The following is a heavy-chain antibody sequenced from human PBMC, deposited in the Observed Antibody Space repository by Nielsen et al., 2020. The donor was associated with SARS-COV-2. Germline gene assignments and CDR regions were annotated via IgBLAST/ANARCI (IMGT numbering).Heavy chain of an antibody. CDR1: GGTFSSYA. Sequence: SVKVSCKASGGTFSSYAISWVRQAPGQGLEWMGRIIPILGIANYAQKFQGRVTMTRDTSTSTVYMELSSLRSEDTAVYYCARNGDSSGYYYGGSDYWGQGTLVTVSS. J-gene: IGHJ4*02. D-gene: IGHD3-22*01. CDR3: ARNGDSSGYYYGGSDY. CDR2: IIPILGIA. V-gene: IGHV1-69*04.